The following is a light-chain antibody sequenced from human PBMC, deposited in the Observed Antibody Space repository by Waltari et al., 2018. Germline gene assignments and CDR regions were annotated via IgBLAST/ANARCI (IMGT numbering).Light chain of an antibody. Sequence: YEPTQPPSVSVYPGQTARTTFTGNAWAKQYGLWSQQRPGQAPVAVIYKDTERPSGIPERFSGSTSGTRVTLTISGVQAEDEADYFCQAGDSSGTWVFGGGTKLTVL. J-gene: IGLJ2*01. V-gene: IGLV3-25*03. CDR1: AWAKQY. CDR3: QAGDSSGTWV. CDR2: KDT.